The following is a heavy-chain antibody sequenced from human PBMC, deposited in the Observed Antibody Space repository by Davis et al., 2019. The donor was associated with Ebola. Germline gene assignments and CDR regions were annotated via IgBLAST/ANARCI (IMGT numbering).Heavy chain of an antibody. Sequence: GGSLRLSCAASGFTFSGSAMHWVRQASGKGLEWVGRIRSKANNYATAYAASVKGRFTISRDDSKNTLYLQMNSLKTEDTAVYYCTIPTSRVGATTGFDYWGQGTLVTVSS. CDR2: IRSKANNYAT. CDR3: TIPTSRVGATTGFDY. D-gene: IGHD1-26*01. CDR1: GFTFSGSA. V-gene: IGHV3-73*01. J-gene: IGHJ4*02.